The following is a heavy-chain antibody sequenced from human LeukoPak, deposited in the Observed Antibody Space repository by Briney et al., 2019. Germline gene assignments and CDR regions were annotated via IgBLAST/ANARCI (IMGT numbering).Heavy chain of an antibody. V-gene: IGHV4-39*07. D-gene: IGHD1/OR15-1a*01. CDR2: IYYSGST. J-gene: IGHJ3*02. Sequence: SETLSLPCTVSGGSISSTDDYWGWIRQPPGKGPEWIGSIYYSGSTYYNPSLKSRVTISEDPSKNQFSLKLSSVTAADTAVYYCAREDGTSTDNAFDIWGQGTMVTVSS. CDR3: AREDGTSTDNAFDI. CDR1: GGSISSTDDY.